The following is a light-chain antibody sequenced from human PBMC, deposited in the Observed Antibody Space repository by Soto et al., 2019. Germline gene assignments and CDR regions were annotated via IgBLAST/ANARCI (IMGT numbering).Light chain of an antibody. Sequence: DIQLTQSPSFLSASVGDTVTITCRASQAMSTYLAWYQQKPGKVPKLLIRSASTLQSGVPPRFSGGGSGTEFTLTNSTLQPDDSGIYYCQQLNGYQLAFGGGTNVEIK. CDR2: SAS. CDR1: QAMSTY. V-gene: IGKV1-9*01. CDR3: QQLNGYQLA. J-gene: IGKJ4*01.